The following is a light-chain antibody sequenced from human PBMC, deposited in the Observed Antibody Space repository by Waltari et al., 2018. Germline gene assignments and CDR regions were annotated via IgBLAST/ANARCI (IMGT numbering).Light chain of an antibody. J-gene: IGLJ1*01. CDR2: AVS. CDR3: SSYAGSNNSYV. V-gene: IGLV2-8*01. CDR1: SSDVGGYTY. Sequence: QSALTQPPSASGSPGQPVTISCTGTSSDVGGYTYVSWYQQHPGKAPNLMIYAVSKRPSGVPFRFSGSRSGNTDSLTVSGLQAEDEADYYCSSYAGSNNSYVFGTGTKVTVL.